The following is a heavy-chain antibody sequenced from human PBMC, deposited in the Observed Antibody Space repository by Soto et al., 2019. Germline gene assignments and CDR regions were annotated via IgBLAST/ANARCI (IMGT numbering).Heavy chain of an antibody. CDR2: IYYSGTT. V-gene: IGHV4-59*01. CDR1: GGSISNFY. J-gene: IGHJ4*02. D-gene: IGHD3-10*01. CDR3: ARESYYGSGATVVGY. Sequence: QVQLQESGRGLVKPSETLSLTCTVSGGSISNFYWSWIRQPPGKGLEWIGYIYYSGTTSYNPSLTSRVTISVDTSKNQFSLKLNSVTAADTAVYYCARESYYGSGATVVGYWGLGTLVTVSS.